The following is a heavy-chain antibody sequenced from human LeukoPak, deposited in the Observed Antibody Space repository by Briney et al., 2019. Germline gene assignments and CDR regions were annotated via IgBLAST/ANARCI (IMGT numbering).Heavy chain of an antibody. CDR2: INPNSGGT. V-gene: IGHV1-2*02. Sequence: ASVKVSCKASRYTFTDYYMHWVRQAPGQGREGMGWINPNSGGTNYAQKFQGRGTITRDTAINSAYMELSSLRSDDTAVYYCARGTEANYDFWNGYHFDYWGQGTLVTVSS. J-gene: IGHJ4*02. D-gene: IGHD3-3*01. CDR1: RYTFTDYY. CDR3: ARGTEANYDFWNGYHFDY.